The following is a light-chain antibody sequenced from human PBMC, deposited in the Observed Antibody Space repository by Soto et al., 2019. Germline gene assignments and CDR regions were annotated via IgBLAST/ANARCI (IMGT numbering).Light chain of an antibody. CDR1: SGHDNNI. CDR3: ETWDSNTWV. CDR2: VENSGSY. V-gene: IGLV4-60*03. Sequence: QAVLTQSSSASASLGSSVKLTCTLSSGHDNNIIAWHQQQPGKAPRYLMKVENSGSYNKGSGVPDRFSGSRSGADRYLTISNLQSEDEADYYCETWDSNTWVFGGGTKVTVL. J-gene: IGLJ3*02.